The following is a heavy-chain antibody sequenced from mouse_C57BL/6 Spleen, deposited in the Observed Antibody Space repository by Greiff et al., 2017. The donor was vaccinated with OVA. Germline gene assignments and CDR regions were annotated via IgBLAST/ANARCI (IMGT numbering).Heavy chain of an antibody. CDR2: IHPNSGST. Sequence: QVQLQQPGAELVKPGASVKLSCKASGYTFTSYWMHWVKQRPGQGLEWIGMIHPNSGSTNYNEKFKSKATLTVDKSSSTAYMQLSSLTSEDSAVYYCARENVKAWFAYWGQGTLVTVSA. CDR1: GYTFTSYW. J-gene: IGHJ3*01. V-gene: IGHV1-64*01. CDR3: ARENVKAWFAY.